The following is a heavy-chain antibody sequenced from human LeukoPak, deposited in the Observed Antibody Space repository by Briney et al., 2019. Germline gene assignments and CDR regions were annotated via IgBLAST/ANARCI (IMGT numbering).Heavy chain of an antibody. CDR1: GYTFTSYY. CDR2: INPSGGST. V-gene: IGHV1-46*01. Sequence: ASVKVSCKASGYTFTSYYMHWVRQAPGQGLEWMGIINPSGGSTSYAQKFQGRVTMTRDMSTSAVYMELSSLRSEDTAVYYCARGDWPEGWDYYYYMDVWGKGTTVTISS. J-gene: IGHJ6*03. CDR3: ARGDWPEGWDYYYYMDV. D-gene: IGHD3-9*01.